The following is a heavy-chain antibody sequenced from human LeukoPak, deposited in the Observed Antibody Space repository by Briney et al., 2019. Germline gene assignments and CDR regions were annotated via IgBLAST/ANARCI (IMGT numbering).Heavy chain of an antibody. D-gene: IGHD3-3*01. V-gene: IGHV4-34*01. CDR3: ARGLGITIFGVVTHPFDY. J-gene: IGHJ4*02. Sequence: SETLSLTCAVYDESFSGYYCSWIRQPPRKGLEWIGEIDHSGSTNYNPSLQSRVTISVDTSKNQFSLKLSSVTAADTAVYYCARGLGITIFGVVTHPFDYWGQGTLVTVSS. CDR1: DESFSGYY. CDR2: IDHSGST.